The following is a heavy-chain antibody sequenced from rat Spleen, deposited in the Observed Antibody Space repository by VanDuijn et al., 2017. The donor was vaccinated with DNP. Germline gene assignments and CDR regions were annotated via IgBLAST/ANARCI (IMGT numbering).Heavy chain of an antibody. CDR2: ISASGGST. V-gene: IGHV5-19*01. CDR1: GFTFSNYG. D-gene: IGHD1-11*01. J-gene: IGHJ2*01. Sequence: EVQLVGSGGGSVQSGRSLKLSCAASGFTFSNYGMAWVRQAPKKGLEWVASISASGGSTSYRDSVKGWLTISRDNAKSILYLQMDSLRSEDTATYYCTTDFERGYWGQGVMVTVSS. CDR3: TTDFERGY.